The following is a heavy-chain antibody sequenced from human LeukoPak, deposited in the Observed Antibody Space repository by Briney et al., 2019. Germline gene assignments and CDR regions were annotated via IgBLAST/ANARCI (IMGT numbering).Heavy chain of an antibody. V-gene: IGHV4-39*01. CDR1: GGSISSSSYY. Sequence: SETLSLTCTVSGGSISSSSYYWGWIRQPPGKGLEWIGSIYYSGSTYYNPSLKSRVTISVDTSKNQFSLKLSSVTAADTAVYYCASEADYGSSGCYPWGQGTLVTVSS. J-gene: IGHJ5*02. D-gene: IGHD3-22*01. CDR2: IYYSGST. CDR3: ASEADYGSSGCYP.